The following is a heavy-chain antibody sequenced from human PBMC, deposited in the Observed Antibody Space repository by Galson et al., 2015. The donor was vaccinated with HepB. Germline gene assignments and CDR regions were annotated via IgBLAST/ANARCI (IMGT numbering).Heavy chain of an antibody. V-gene: IGHV1-3*01. J-gene: IGHJ4*02. CDR2: INAGNGNT. CDR1: GYTFTGYY. CDR3: ARSSGGDYDILTGYYREDGGIYFDY. D-gene: IGHD3-9*01. Sequence: SVKVSCKASGYTFTGYYMHWVRQAPGQGLEWMGRINAGNGNTKYSQKFQGRVTITRDTSASTAYMELSSLRSEDTAVYYCARSSGGDYDILTGYYREDGGIYFDYWGQGALVTASS.